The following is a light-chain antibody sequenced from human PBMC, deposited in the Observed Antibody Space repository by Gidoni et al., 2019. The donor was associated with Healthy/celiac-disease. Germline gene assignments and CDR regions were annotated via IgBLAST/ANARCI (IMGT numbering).Light chain of an antibody. CDR3: SSYTSSSVV. CDR1: SSDVGGYHY. CDR2: DVR. Sequence: QSALTQPASVSGSPGQSITISCTGTSSDVGGYHYVSWYQQHPGQAPQLMLYDVRHRPSVVSNRFSGSKSGNTASLTISGLQAEDEADYYCSSYTSSSVVFGAGTKLTVL. J-gene: IGLJ2*01. V-gene: IGLV2-14*03.